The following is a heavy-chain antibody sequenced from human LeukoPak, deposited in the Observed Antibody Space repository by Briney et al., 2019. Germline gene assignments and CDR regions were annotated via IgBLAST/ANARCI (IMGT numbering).Heavy chain of an antibody. Sequence: GGSLRLSCAASGFTFSSYAMHWVRQAPGKGLEWVAVISYDGSNKYYADSVKGRFTISRDNSKNTLYLQMNSLRAEDTAVYYCARDGSGYPAPFDYWGQGTLVTVSS. CDR1: GFTFSSYA. J-gene: IGHJ4*02. CDR2: ISYDGSNK. CDR3: ARDGSGYPAPFDY. V-gene: IGHV3-30-3*01. D-gene: IGHD5-12*01.